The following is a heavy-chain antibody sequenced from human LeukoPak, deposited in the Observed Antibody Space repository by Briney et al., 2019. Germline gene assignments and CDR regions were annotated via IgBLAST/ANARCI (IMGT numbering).Heavy chain of an antibody. D-gene: IGHD4-17*01. J-gene: IGHJ3*02. CDR1: GYTLTELS. Sequence: GASVQVSCKVSGYTLTELSMHWVRQAPGKGLEWMRGFDPEDGETIYAQKFQGRVTMTEDTSTDTAYMELSSLRSEDTAVYYCATFLPSTTVTGSVTFDIWGQGTMVTVSS. V-gene: IGHV1-24*01. CDR2: FDPEDGET. CDR3: ATFLPSTTVTGSVTFDI.